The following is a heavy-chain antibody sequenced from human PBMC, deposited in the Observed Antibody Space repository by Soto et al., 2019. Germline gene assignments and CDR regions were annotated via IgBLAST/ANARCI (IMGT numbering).Heavy chain of an antibody. D-gene: IGHD2-15*01. J-gene: IGHJ4*02. CDR3: VREVVDWQYFDN. V-gene: IGHV3-30-3*01. CDR1: GFIFNNYA. CDR2: ISVDGTKE. Sequence: PGGSLRLSCVTSGFIFNNYALYWVRQAPGKGLEWVASISVDGTKENYADSVKGRCSISRDKSKNTLYLEMNSLRGEDTAVYYCVREVVDWQYFDNWVKGTLVIVSS.